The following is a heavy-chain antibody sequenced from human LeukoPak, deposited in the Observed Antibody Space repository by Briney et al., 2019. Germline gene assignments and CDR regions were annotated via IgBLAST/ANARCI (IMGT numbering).Heavy chain of an antibody. V-gene: IGHV4-34*01. CDR2: INHSGST. CDR1: GGSFSGYY. Sequence: SETLSLTCAVYGGSFSGYYCSWIRQSPGKGLEWIGEINHSGSTNYNPSLKSRVTISVDMSKNQISLKLSSVTAADTAVYYCARGRFTGGGFGESHDWGQGTLVTVSS. D-gene: IGHD3-10*01. CDR3: ARGRFTGGGFGESHD. J-gene: IGHJ4*02.